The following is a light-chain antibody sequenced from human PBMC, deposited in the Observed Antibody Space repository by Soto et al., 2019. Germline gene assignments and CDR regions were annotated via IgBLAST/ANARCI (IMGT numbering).Light chain of an antibody. CDR2: GVT. CDR3: SSYTSGTTLVA. J-gene: IGLJ2*01. Sequence: QSALTQPASVSGSPGQSITISCTGANSDVGGYNYVSWYQQHPGKGPKLLIYGVTYRASGVSHRFSGSKSGNTASLTISGLQAEDEADYYCSSYTSGTTLVAFGGGTKVTVL. CDR1: NSDVGGYNY. V-gene: IGLV2-14*03.